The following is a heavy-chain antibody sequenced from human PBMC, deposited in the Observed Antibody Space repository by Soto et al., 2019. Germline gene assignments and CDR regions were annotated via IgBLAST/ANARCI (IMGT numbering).Heavy chain of an antibody. CDR2: IYYSGST. V-gene: IGHV4-31*03. CDR3: ARVKPLGYGDSHILDY. Sequence: PSETLSLTCTVSGGSISSGGYYWSWIRQHPGKGLEWIGYIYYSGSTYYNPSLKSRVTISVDTSKNQFSLKLSSVTAADTAVYYCARVKPLGYGDSHILDYWGQGTLVTVSS. D-gene: IGHD4-17*01. J-gene: IGHJ4*02. CDR1: GGSISSGGYY.